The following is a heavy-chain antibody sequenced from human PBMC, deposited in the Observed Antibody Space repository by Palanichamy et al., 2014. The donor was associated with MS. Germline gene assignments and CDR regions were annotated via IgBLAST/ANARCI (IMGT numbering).Heavy chain of an antibody. Sequence: QVQLVESGGGVVQPGRSLRLSCAASGFTFSSYAMHWVRQAPGKGLEWVAVISYDGSNKYYADSVKGRFTISRDNSKNTLYLQMNSLRAEDTAVYYCARTLVRIAAAGTLDYWGQGTLVTVSS. D-gene: IGHD6-13*01. CDR3: ARTLVRIAAAGTLDY. CDR1: GFTFSSYA. CDR2: ISYDGSNK. V-gene: IGHV3-30-3*01. J-gene: IGHJ4*02.